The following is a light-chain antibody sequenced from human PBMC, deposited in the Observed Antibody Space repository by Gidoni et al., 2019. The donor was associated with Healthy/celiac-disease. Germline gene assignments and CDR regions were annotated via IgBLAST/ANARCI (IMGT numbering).Light chain of an antibody. Sequence: DIQMTQSPSTLSASVGDSVTIPCRASQSISSWLAWYQQKPGKAPKLRIYKASSLESGVPSRFSGIGSGTEFTLTISSLQPDDFATYYCQQYNSYSPEWTFGQXTKVEIK. V-gene: IGKV1-5*03. CDR3: QQYNSYSPEWT. CDR1: QSISSW. J-gene: IGKJ1*01. CDR2: KAS.